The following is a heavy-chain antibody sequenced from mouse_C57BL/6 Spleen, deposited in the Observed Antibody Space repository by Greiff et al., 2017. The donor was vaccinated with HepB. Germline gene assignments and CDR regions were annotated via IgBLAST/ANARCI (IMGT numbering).Heavy chain of an antibody. D-gene: IGHD2-3*01. V-gene: IGHV5-17*01. CDR1: GFTFSDYG. J-gene: IGHJ1*03. Sequence: EVKLMESGGGLVKPGGSLKLSCAASGFTFSDYGMHWVRQAPEKGLEWVAYISSGSSTIYYADTVKGRFTISRDNAKNTLFLQMTSLRSEDTAMYYWARPGWLLQYFDVWGTGTTVTVSS. CDR2: ISSGSSTI. CDR3: ARPGWLLQYFDV.